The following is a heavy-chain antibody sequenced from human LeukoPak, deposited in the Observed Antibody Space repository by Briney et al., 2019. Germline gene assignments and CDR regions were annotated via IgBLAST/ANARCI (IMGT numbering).Heavy chain of an antibody. CDR2: VSGNGVST. Sequence: GGSLRLSCAASGFTFSRYWMHWVRQAPGKGLEYVSGVSGNGVSTYYADSLQGRFTISRDNSKDTLYFQMSSLRAEDTAVYYCVKAAGGYGGYYFDYWGQGTLVTVSS. J-gene: IGHJ4*02. CDR1: GFTFSRYW. D-gene: IGHD5-12*01. V-gene: IGHV3-64*05. CDR3: VKAAGGYGGYYFDY.